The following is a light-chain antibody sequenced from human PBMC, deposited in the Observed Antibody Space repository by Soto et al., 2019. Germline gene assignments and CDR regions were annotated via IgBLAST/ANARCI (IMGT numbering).Light chain of an antibody. Sequence: VMTRSPATLSLSPGERATLSCRASQRFSTNVAWYQQKPGQAPRLLIYATSTRATGIPARFSGSGSGTEFTLTISSMQSEDFAVYHCQQYYNWPLTFGGGTKVDIK. CDR2: ATS. V-gene: IGKV3-15*01. CDR1: QRFSTN. J-gene: IGKJ4*01. CDR3: QQYYNWPLT.